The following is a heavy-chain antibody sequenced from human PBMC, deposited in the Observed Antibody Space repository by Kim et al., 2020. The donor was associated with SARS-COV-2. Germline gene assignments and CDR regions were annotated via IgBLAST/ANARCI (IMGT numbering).Heavy chain of an antibody. CDR1: GGTFSSYA. Sequence: SVKVSCKASGGTFSSYAISWVRQAPGQGLEWMGGIIPIFGTANYAQKFQGRVTITADKSTSTAYMELSSLRSEDTAVYYCARYPSTTSDYFDYWGQGTLVTVSS. CDR2: IIPIFGTA. V-gene: IGHV1-69*06. CDR3: ARYPSTTSDYFDY. J-gene: IGHJ4*02. D-gene: IGHD1-1*01.